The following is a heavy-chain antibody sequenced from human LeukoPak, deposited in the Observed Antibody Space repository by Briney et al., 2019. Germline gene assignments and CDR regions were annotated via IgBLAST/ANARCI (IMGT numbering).Heavy chain of an antibody. Sequence: SETLSLTCAAYGGSFSGYYWSWIRQPPGKGLEWIGEINHSGSTKYNPSLKTRVTLSIDTSNIQFSQELSSVTAADTAVYSCACRRGYCSGGSCYRGRFDPWGQGTLVTVSS. CDR1: GGSFSGYY. CDR2: INHSGST. CDR3: ACRRGYCSGGSCYRGRFDP. V-gene: IGHV4-34*01. D-gene: IGHD2-15*01. J-gene: IGHJ5*02.